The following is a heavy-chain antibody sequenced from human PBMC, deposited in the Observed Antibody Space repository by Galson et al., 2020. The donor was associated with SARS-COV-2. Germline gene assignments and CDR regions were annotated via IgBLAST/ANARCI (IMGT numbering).Heavy chain of an antibody. CDR3: ARDPTQGFRMLVSATHWFDP. CDR2: ISAYNGNT. V-gene: IGHV1-18*04. Sequence: ASVKVSCKASGYTFTSYGISWVRQAPGQGLEWMGWISAYNGNTNYGEKFQDRVTLTTDTSTGTAYMELRSLRSDDTAVYYCARDPTQGFRMLVSATHWFDPWGQGTLVSVSS. CDR1: GYTFTSYG. D-gene: IGHD3-10*01. J-gene: IGHJ5*02.